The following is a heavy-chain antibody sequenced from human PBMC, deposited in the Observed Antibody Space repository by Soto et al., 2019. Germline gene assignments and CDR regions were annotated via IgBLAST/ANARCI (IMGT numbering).Heavy chain of an antibody. J-gene: IGHJ6*02. V-gene: IGHV2-5*01. CDR3: AHSGGAAYYYYAMDV. CDR1: GFSLTTSGVG. Sequence: QITLKESGPTLVKPTQTLTLTCTFSGFSLTTSGVGVGWIRQPPGEALEWLALIYWNDDKRYSPSLKSRLTIPRDHSNNQVVLTMTNMDPVDTATYYCAHSGGAAYYYYAMDVWGQGTTVSVSS. D-gene: IGHD3-10*01. CDR2: IYWNDDK.